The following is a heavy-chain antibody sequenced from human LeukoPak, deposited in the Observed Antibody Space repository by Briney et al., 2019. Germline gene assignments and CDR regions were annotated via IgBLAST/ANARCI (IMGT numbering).Heavy chain of an antibody. CDR2: IYCSGST. CDR1: GGSISGYY. CDR3: ARDDRAYYYALDV. V-gene: IGHV4-59*01. J-gene: IGHJ6*02. Sequence: SETLSLTCTVSGGSISGYYWSWIRQPPGKGLEWIGYIYCSGSTNYYPSLKGRVTISLDTSKNQFSLELSSVTAADTAVYYCARDDRAYYYALDVWGQGTTVTVAS.